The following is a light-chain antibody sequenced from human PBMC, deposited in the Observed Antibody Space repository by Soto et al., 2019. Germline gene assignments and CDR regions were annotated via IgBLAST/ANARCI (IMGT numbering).Light chain of an antibody. V-gene: IGKV1-5*01. CDR1: QSINNW. Sequence: DIQMTQSPSTLSTSVGDRVTITCRASQSINNWLAWYHQKPGKAPRLLLYDAFSLESGVPSRFSGTGSGTEFTLTISSLQPDDLATYFCQHYHTVPYTFGQGTKLEIK. CDR2: DAF. J-gene: IGKJ2*01. CDR3: QHYHTVPYT.